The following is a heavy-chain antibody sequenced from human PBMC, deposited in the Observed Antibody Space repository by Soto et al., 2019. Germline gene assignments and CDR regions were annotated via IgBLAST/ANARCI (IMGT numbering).Heavy chain of an antibody. CDR2: IYYTGNT. V-gene: IGHV4-61*01. J-gene: IGHJ5*02. D-gene: IGHD3-3*01. CDR3: ATRITVFGLLIPPFDP. Sequence: PSETLSLTCTVSGGSVSSSSYYWSWIRQPPGKGLEWIGNIYYTGNTKYNPSLKSRVTMSVDTSKNQFSLRLSSVTAADTAIYYCATRITVFGLLIPPFDPWGQGTQVTVSS. CDR1: GGSVSSSSYY.